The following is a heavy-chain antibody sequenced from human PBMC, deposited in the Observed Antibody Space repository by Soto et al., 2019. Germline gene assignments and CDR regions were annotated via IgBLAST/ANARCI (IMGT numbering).Heavy chain of an antibody. CDR3: ARATDYYDSSGYFGPSVLGGMDV. CDR1: GFTFSSYD. Sequence: GGSLRLSCAASGFTFSSYDMHWVRQATGKGLEWVSAIGTAGDTYYPGSVKGRFTISRENAKNSLYLQMNSLRAEDTAVYYCARATDYYDSSGYFGPSVLGGMDVWGQGTTVTVSS. J-gene: IGHJ6*02. CDR2: IGTAGDT. V-gene: IGHV3-13*01. D-gene: IGHD3-22*01.